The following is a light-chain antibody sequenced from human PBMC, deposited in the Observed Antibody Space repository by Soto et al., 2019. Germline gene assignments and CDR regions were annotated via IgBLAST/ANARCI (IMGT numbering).Light chain of an antibody. CDR3: QHEET. Sequence: IQMTQSPSTLSSSVGDSVTITCLAIQSIVHWFAWYRQKPGQAPNLLIYQASIVEGGVPSRFSGCGSGTEFTLTITSLEPDDLATYYCQHEETFRPGTKVEIK. V-gene: IGKV1-5*03. CDR1: QSIVHW. CDR2: QAS. J-gene: IGKJ1*01.